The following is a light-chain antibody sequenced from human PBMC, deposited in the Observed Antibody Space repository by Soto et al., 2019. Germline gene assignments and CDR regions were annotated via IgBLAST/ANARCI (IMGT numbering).Light chain of an antibody. J-gene: IGKJ1*01. CDR1: QSVSSSY. CDR2: GAS. V-gene: IGKV3D-7*01. Sequence: EIVFTHSKGTLSFSLVERATLSCRASQSVSSSYLAWYQQKPGQAPRLLIYGASTRATGIPARFSGSGSGTEFTLTISSLQSEDFAVYYCQQYYIWWTFGQGSMVDIK. CDR3: QQYYIWWT.